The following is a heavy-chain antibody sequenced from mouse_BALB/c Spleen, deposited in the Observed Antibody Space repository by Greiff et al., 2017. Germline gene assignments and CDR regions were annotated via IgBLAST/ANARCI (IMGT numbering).Heavy chain of an antibody. D-gene: IGHD1-1*01. J-gene: IGHJ2*01. CDR1: GFSLTSYG. V-gene: IGHV2-3*01. CDR3: AKGTTSLDY. Sequence: VKLVESGPGLVAPSQSLSITCTVSGFSLTSYGVSWVRQPPEKGLEWLGVIWGYGGTNYHSALISRLSISKDNSKSQVFLKLNSLQTDDTATYYCAKGTTSLDYWGQGTPLTVSS. CDR2: IWGYGGT.